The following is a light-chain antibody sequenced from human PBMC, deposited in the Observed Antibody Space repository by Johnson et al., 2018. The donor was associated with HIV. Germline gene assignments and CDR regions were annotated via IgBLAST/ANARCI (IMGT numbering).Light chain of an antibody. CDR3: GTWVGSLSACV. V-gene: IGLV1-51*01. CDR1: SSNIENNY. J-gene: IGLJ1*01. CDR2: DSN. Sequence: QSVLTQPPSVSAAPGQKVTISCSGSSSNIENNYVSWYQQLPGTAPKLLIYDSNKRPSGIPARFSGSKSGTSATLGITGLQTGDEADYYCGTWVGSLSACVFGTGTKVTVL.